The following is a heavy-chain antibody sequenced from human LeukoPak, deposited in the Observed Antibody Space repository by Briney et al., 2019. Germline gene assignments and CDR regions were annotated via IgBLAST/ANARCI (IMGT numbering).Heavy chain of an antibody. J-gene: IGHJ4*02. Sequence: PGGSLRLSCAASGFTFSDYSMHWVRQAPGKGLNWVAFIRYDGNNKYYADSVKGRFTISRDNSKNMLYLEMNSLRAEDTAVYYCARDPYYYGSGSYYKYWGQGTLVTVSS. V-gene: IGHV3-30*02. CDR3: ARDPYYYGSGSYYKY. D-gene: IGHD3-10*01. CDR2: IRYDGNNK. CDR1: GFTFSDYS.